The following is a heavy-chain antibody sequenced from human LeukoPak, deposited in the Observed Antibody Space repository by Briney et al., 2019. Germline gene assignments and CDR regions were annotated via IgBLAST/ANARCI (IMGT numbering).Heavy chain of an antibody. V-gene: IGHV3-9*01. CDR2: ISWNSDSV. J-gene: IGHJ6*02. CDR3: ARAGGSRYYYAMDV. CDR1: GFTFDDYG. D-gene: IGHD3-16*01. Sequence: GGSLRLSCAASGFTFDDYGMHWVRQAPGKGLEWVSGISWNSDSVGHADSVKGRFTISRDNAENSLYLQMNSLRAEDTAFYYCARAGGSRYYYAMDVWGQGTTVTVSS.